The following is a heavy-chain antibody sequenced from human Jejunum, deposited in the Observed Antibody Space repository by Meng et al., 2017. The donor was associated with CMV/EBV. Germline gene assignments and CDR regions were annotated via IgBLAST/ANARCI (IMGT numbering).Heavy chain of an antibody. CDR3: ARLKLVVPAAARDYYYGLDV. V-gene: IGHV4-59*01. Sequence: YSWNWIRQSPGKGLEWIGYIYRTGGTTYNPSLKSRISISVDASKNQFSLRLSSVTPADTAVYYCARLKLVVPAAARDYYYGLDVWGQGTTVTVSS. CDR2: IYRTGGT. D-gene: IGHD2-2*01. J-gene: IGHJ6*02. CDR1: YS.